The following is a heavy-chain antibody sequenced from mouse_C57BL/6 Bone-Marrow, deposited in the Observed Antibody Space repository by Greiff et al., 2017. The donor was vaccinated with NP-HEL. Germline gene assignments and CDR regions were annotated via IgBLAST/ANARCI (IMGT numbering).Heavy chain of an antibody. CDR2: IDPSDSYP. D-gene: IGHD1-1*01. Sequence: VQLQQPGAELVKPGASVKLSCKASGYTFTSYWMQWVKQRPGQGLEWIGEIDPSDSYPNYNQKFKGKATLTVDPSSSTAYMQLSSLTSEDSAVYYCAREGYYGNWYFDVWGTGTTVTVSS. CDR3: AREGYYGNWYFDV. J-gene: IGHJ1*03. V-gene: IGHV1-50*01. CDR1: GYTFTSYW.